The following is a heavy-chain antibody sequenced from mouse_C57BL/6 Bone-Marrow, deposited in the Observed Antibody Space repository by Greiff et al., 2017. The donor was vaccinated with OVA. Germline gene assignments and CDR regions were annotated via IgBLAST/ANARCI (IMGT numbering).Heavy chain of an antibody. D-gene: IGHD2-5*01. Sequence: EVQLQESEGGLVQPGSSMKLSCTASGFTFSDYYMAWVRQVPEKGLEWVANINYDGSSTYYLDSLKSRFIISRDNAKNILYLQMSSLKSEDTATYYCARDWGYSNSYYYAMDYWGQGTSVTVSS. J-gene: IGHJ4*01. CDR2: INYDGSST. CDR3: ARDWGYSNSYYYAMDY. CDR1: GFTFSDYY. V-gene: IGHV5-16*01.